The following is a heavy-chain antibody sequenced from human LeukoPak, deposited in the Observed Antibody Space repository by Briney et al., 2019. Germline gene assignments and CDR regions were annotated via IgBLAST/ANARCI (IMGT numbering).Heavy chain of an antibody. D-gene: IGHD3-9*01. Sequence: GGSLRLSCAASGFTFSSYSMNWVRQAPRKGLEWVSYISSSASTIYYADSVKGRFTISRDNSKNTLYLQMNSLRAEDTAVYYCARDRYDIFLFDYWGQGTLVTVSS. CDR3: ARDRYDIFLFDY. J-gene: IGHJ4*02. V-gene: IGHV3-48*01. CDR2: ISSSASTI. CDR1: GFTFSSYS.